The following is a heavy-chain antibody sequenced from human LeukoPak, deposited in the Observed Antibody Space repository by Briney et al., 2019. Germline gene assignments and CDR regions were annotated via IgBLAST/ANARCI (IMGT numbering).Heavy chain of an antibody. CDR1: GGTFSSYA. J-gene: IGHJ4*02. CDR2: IIPNLGIA. CDR3: AREVKSCDILTGYDTPGYYFDY. Sequence: GASVTVSCKASGGTFSSYAISWVGQAPGQGLEWMGRIIPNLGIANYAQKFQGRVTITADKSTSTAYIELSSLRSEDTALYYCAREVKSCDILTGYDTPGYYFDYWGQGTLVTVSS. V-gene: IGHV1-69*04. D-gene: IGHD3-9*01.